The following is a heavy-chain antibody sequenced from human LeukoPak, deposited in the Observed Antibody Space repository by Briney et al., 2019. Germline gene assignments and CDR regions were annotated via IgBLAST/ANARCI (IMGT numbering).Heavy chain of an antibody. J-gene: IGHJ4*02. CDR1: GFTFSDYY. CDR2: ISSSGSTI. D-gene: IGHD3-10*01. V-gene: IGHV3-11*01. Sequence: GGSLRLSCAASGFTFSDYYMSWIRQAPGKGLEWVSYISSSGSTIYYADSVKGRFTISRDNSKNTLYLQMNSLRAEDTAVYYCAKDLTSSPYYYGSGSVYANWGQGTLVTVSS. CDR3: AKDLTSSPYYYGSGSVYAN.